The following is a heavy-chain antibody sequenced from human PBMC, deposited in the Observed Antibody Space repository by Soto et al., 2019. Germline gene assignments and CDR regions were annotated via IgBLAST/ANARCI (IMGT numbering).Heavy chain of an antibody. CDR1: GGSISSYY. CDR3: ARLRIAVAGTFWFDP. D-gene: IGHD6-19*01. V-gene: IGHV4-59*01. J-gene: IGHJ5*02. CDR2: IYYSGST. Sequence: PSETLSLTCTVSGGSISSYYWSWIRQPPGKGLEWIGYIYYSGSTNYNPSLKSRVTISVDTSKNQFSLKLSSVTAADTAVYYCARLRIAVAGTFWFDPWGQGTLVTVSS.